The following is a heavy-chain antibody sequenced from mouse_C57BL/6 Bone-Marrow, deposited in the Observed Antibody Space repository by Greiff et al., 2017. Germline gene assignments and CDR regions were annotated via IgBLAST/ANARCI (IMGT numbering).Heavy chain of an antibody. J-gene: IGHJ1*03. Sequence: EVHLVESGEGLVKPGGSLKLSCAASGFTFSSYAMSWVRQTPEKRLEWVAYISSGGDYIYYADTVKGRFTISRDNARNTLYLQMSSMKSEDTAMYYCTRDITTVEYGYFDVWGTGTTVTVSS. CDR1: GFTFSSYA. CDR3: TRDITTVEYGYFDV. V-gene: IGHV5-9-1*02. D-gene: IGHD1-1*01. CDR2: ISSGGDYI.